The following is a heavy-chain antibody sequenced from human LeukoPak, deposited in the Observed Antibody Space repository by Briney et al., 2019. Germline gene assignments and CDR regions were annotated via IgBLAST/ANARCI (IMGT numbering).Heavy chain of an antibody. J-gene: IGHJ3*02. Sequence: ASVKVSCKASGYIFTGHYTHWVRQAPGQGLEWMGRINPNSGGTNYAQKFQGRVTMTRDTSISTAYMELSRLRSDDTAVYYCARDDGYNVFDIWGQGTMVTVSS. V-gene: IGHV1-2*06. CDR3: ARDDGYNVFDI. CDR2: INPNSGGT. D-gene: IGHD5-24*01. CDR1: GYIFTGHY.